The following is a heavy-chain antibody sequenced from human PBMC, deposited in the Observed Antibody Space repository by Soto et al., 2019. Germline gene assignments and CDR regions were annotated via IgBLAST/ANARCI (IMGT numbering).Heavy chain of an antibody. CDR2: ISGGGDST. V-gene: IGHV3-23*01. D-gene: IGHD1-20*01. CDR3: EKSIKQLVADAY. Sequence: GGSLRLSCAASGFTFSSYAMSWVRQAPGKGLEWVSSISGGGDSTYYADSVKGRFTVSRDNPKNTLYLQMNSLRADETAVYYCEKSIKQLVADAYWGQGTLVTVSS. J-gene: IGHJ4*02. CDR1: GFTFSSYA.